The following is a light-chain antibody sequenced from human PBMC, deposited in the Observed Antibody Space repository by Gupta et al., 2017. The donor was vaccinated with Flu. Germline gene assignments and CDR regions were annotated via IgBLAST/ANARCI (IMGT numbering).Light chain of an antibody. V-gene: IGLV3-21*02. J-gene: IGLJ6*01. Sequence: SYVLTQPPSVSVAPGQTANSTCGGDNIGHKSVHWYHQKPGQAPVVVVYDDSNRPSGIPERFSGSKSGDTATLTISRVEAGDEAAYYCHVWDSGTEHIVFGSGTKVTVL. CDR1: NIGHKS. CDR3: HVWDSGTEHIV. CDR2: DDS.